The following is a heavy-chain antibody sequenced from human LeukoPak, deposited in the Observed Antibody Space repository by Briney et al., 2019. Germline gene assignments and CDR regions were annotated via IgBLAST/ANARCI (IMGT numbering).Heavy chain of an antibody. D-gene: IGHD3-22*01. CDR1: GFTFSSYA. CDR3: VRDSSGYAEFDY. J-gene: IGHJ4*02. V-gene: IGHV3-23*01. CDR2: ISGGGGGT. Sequence: GGSLRLSCAAAGFTFSSYAMSWVRQAPGKGLEWVSAISGGGGGTYYADSVTGRFTISRDNSRNTLYLQMNSLGAEDTAVYYCVRDSSGYAEFDYWGQGTLVTVSS.